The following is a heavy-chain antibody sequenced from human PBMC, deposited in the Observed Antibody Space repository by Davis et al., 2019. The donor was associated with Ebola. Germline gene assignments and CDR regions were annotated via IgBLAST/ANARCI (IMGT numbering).Heavy chain of an antibody. CDR2: IDQDGSDK. Sequence: PAGSLTLSCPVSALTLSHYWMSWVRQAPGKGLEWVANIDQDGSDKYYVDSVKGRFTISRDNTKNSLYLQMNSLRVEDTAVYYCARANWGSADYWGQGTQIGVSS. D-gene: IGHD7-27*01. CDR3: ARANWGSADY. J-gene: IGHJ4*02. V-gene: IGHV3-7*01. CDR1: ALTLSHYW.